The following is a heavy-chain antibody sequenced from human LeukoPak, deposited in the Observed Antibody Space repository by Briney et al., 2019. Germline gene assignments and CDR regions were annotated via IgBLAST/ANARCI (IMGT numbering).Heavy chain of an antibody. J-gene: IGHJ4*02. D-gene: IGHD3-22*01. V-gene: IGHV3-30*18. CDR3: AKDSRRYYYDSSGYYYGYYFDY. CDR2: ISYDGSNK. CDR1: GFTFSSYG. Sequence: GRSLRLSCAASGFTFSSYGMPWVRQAPGKGLEWVAVISYDGSNKYYADSVKGRFTISRDNSKNTLYLQMNSLRAEDTAVYYCAKDSRRYYYDSSGYYYGYYFDYWGQGTLVTVSS.